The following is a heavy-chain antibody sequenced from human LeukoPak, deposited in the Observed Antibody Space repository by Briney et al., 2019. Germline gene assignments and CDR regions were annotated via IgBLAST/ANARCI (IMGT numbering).Heavy chain of an antibody. CDR2: ISWDGSST. Sequence: GGSLRLSCAASGFTFDDYTMHWVRQAPGKGLEWVSLISWDGSSTYYADSVKGRFTISRDNSKNSLYLQMNSLRTEDTALYYCAKDRGDFGMDVWGKGTTVTVSS. CDR1: GFTFDDYT. V-gene: IGHV3-43*01. D-gene: IGHD3-3*01. J-gene: IGHJ6*03. CDR3: AKDRGDFGMDV.